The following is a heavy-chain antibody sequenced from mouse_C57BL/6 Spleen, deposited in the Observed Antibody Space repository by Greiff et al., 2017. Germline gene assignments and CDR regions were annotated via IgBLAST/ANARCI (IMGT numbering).Heavy chain of an antibody. CDR1: GYAFSSSW. CDR3: ARARQPYFDY. CDR2: IYPGDGDT. Sequence: VQRVESGPELVKPGASVKISCKASGYAFSSSWMNWVKQRPGKGLEWIGRIYPGDGDTNYNGKFKGKATLTADKSSSTAYMQLSSLTSEDSAVYFCARARQPYFDYWGQGTTLTVSS. J-gene: IGHJ2*01. V-gene: IGHV1-82*01. D-gene: IGHD3-2*01.